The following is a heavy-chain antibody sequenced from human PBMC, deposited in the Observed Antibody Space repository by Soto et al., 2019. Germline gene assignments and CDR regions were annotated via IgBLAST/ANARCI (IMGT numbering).Heavy chain of an antibody. CDR2: IRSKANNYAT. V-gene: IGHV3-73*02. CDR3: TRHAVQYCGGDCYLLPYFDL. J-gene: IGHJ2*01. Sequence: EVQLVESGGGLVQPGGSLKLSCAASGFTFSGSAVHWFRQASGKGLEWVGRIRSKANNYATVYAASVKGRFTISRDDSKNTAYLQMNSLKTEDTSVYYCTRHAVQYCGGDCYLLPYFDLWGRGTLVTVSS. D-gene: IGHD2-21*02. CDR1: GFTFSGSA.